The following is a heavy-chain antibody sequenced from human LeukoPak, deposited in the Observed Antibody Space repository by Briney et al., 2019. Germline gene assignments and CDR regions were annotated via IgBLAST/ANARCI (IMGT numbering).Heavy chain of an antibody. CDR2: IFYSGST. J-gene: IGHJ4*02. D-gene: IGHD6-6*01. CDR3: ARREGARPMDY. V-gene: IGHV4-39*01. Sequence: KPSETLSLTCTVSGGSISSSSYYWGWIRQPPGKGLEWIGSIFYSGSTFYNPSLKSRVTMSVDTSKNQFSLRLSSVTAADTAVYYCARREGARPMDYWGQGTLVTVSS. CDR1: GGSISSSSYY.